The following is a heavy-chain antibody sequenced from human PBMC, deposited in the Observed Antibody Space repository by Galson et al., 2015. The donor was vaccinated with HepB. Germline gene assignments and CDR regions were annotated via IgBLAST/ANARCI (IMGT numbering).Heavy chain of an antibody. Sequence: SLRLSCAASGFMFSSYAMHWVRLAPGKGLEWVALISYDGSNKYYADSVKGRFTISRDNSKNTLYLQTNSLRAEDTAVYYCARDFRKFGLPPGRFAYWGQGTLVTVSS. V-gene: IGHV3-30*04. J-gene: IGHJ4*02. D-gene: IGHD1-14*01. CDR2: ISYDGSNK. CDR3: ARDFRKFGLPPGRFAY. CDR1: GFMFSSYA.